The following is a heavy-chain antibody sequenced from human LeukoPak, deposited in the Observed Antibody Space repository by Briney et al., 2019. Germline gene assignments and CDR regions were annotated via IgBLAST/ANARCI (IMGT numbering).Heavy chain of an antibody. D-gene: IGHD5-24*01. Sequence: SETLSLTCTVSGGSISSGDYYWSWIRQPPGKGLEWIGYICYSGSTYYNPSLKSRVTISVDTSKNQFSLKLSSVTAADTAVYYCARAWEDPRDGYSFDYWGQGTLVTVSS. CDR3: ARAWEDPRDGYSFDY. J-gene: IGHJ4*02. CDR1: GGSISSGDYY. V-gene: IGHV4-30-4*01. CDR2: ICYSGST.